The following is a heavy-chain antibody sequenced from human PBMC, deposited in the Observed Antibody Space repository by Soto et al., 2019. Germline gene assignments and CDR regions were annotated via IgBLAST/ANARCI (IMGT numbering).Heavy chain of an antibody. CDR3: ASSRDGYNYFDY. V-gene: IGHV3-30*04. CDR1: GFTLSSYA. D-gene: IGHD5-12*01. CDR2: ISYDGSNK. Sequence: GGSLRLSCAASGFTLSSYAMHWVRQAPGKGLEWVAVISYDGSNKYYADSVKGRFTISRDNSKNTLYLQMNSLRAEDTAVYYCASSRDGYNYFDYWGQGTLVTVSS. J-gene: IGHJ4*02.